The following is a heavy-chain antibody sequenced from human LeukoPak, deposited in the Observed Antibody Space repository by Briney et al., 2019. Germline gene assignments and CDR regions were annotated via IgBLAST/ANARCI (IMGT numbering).Heavy chain of an antibody. CDR3: TRGSDTVFGVARDGFDS. CDR2: IRTKAYGGTA. D-gene: IGHD3-3*01. V-gene: IGHV3-49*03. Sequence: GGSLRLSCAASGFTFSSYAMSWFRQAPGKGLEWVGFIRTKAYGGTAEYAASVKGRFTISRDDSESIAYLQMNSLRTEDTAVYHCTRGSDTVFGVARDGFDSWGQGTLVTVSS. J-gene: IGHJ4*02. CDR1: GFTFSSYA.